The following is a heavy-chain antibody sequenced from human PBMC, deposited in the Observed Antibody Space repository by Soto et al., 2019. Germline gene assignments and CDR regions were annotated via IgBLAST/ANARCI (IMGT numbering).Heavy chain of an antibody. Sequence: EVQLLESGGGLVQPGGSLRLSCAGSGFTFSSYAMSWVRQAPGKGLEWVSAISGGRGSTYYADSVRGRFTISRDTSKNTLYLQMNSLRAEDTAAYYCAKGPSYYHDSSGYGDYWGQGTLVTVSS. CDR2: ISGGRGST. CDR1: GFTFSSYA. D-gene: IGHD3-22*01. V-gene: IGHV3-23*01. J-gene: IGHJ4*02. CDR3: AKGPSYYHDSSGYGDY.